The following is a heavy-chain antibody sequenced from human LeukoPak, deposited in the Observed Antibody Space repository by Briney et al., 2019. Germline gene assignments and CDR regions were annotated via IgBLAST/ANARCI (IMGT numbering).Heavy chain of an antibody. CDR1: GFTFSSYS. J-gene: IGHJ5*02. CDR2: ISTSSGSI. Sequence: GGSLRLSCAASGFTFSSYSMNWVRQAPGKGLEWVSSISTSSGSIYYADSVKGRFTISRDNAKNSLYLQMNSLRAEDTAVYYCARDQGSKGVDPWGQGTLVTVSS. V-gene: IGHV3-21*04. D-gene: IGHD1-26*01. CDR3: ARDQGSKGVDP.